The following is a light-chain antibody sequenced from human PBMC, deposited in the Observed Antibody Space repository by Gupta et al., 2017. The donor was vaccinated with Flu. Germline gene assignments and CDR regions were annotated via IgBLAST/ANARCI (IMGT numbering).Light chain of an antibody. CDR2: ENN. CDR1: SSNIGNNY. V-gene: IGLV1-51*02. CDR3: GTWDSSLSAGV. J-gene: IGLJ3*02. Sequence: QSVFTQPPSVPGAPGQKLTIPCSGSSSNIGNNYVSWYQQIPGTAPKLLIYENNLRPSGIPDRFSGSKSGTSATLGITGLQTGDEADYYCGTWDSSLSAGVFGGGTKLTVL.